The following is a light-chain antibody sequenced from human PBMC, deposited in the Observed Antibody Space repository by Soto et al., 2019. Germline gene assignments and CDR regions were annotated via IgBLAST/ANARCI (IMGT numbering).Light chain of an antibody. J-gene: IGKJ1*01. CDR2: GAS. V-gene: IGKV3-20*01. CDR3: HQGRSFPWT. Sequence: EIVLTQSPGTVSLSPGERATLSCRASQSVSSSYLAWYQQRPGQAPRLLIYGASNRATDIPDRFSGSGSGTDFTLTISSLQPEDFATYYCHQGRSFPWTFGQGTKVDIK. CDR1: QSVSSSY.